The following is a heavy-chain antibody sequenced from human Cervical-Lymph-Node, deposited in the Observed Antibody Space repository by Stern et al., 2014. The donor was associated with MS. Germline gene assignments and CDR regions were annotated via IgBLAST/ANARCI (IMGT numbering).Heavy chain of an antibody. CDR3: ARQTAAWASDV. J-gene: IGHJ4*02. CDR2: IYPGDSEP. D-gene: IGHD1-14*01. CDR1: GYKFSIYW. Sequence: EVQLVESGAELIRPGESLKISCKGSGYKFSIYWIAWVRQMPGKGLELMGRIYPGDSEPRYSPSFHGQVTMSADKSTSTAYLQWTNLKASDTAMYFCARQTAAWASDVWGQGTLVTVSS. V-gene: IGHV5-51*01.